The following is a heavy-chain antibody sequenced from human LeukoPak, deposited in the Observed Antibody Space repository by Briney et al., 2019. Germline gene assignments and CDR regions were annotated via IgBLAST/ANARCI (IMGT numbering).Heavy chain of an antibody. D-gene: IGHD3-10*01. V-gene: IGHV1-46*01. Sequence: ASVKVSCKASRYTFTRYYMHWVRQAPGQGLEWMGIINPSGGSTSYAQKFQGRVTMTRDTSTSTVYMELSSLRSEDTAVYYCAREDYGSGVDYWGQGTLVTVSS. J-gene: IGHJ4*02. CDR1: RYTFTRYY. CDR2: INPSGGST. CDR3: AREDYGSGVDY.